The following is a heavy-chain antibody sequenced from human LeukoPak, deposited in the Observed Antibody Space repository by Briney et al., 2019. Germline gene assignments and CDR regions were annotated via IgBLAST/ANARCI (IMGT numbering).Heavy chain of an antibody. CDR3: ARGGNVGLSY. CDR1: GGSISSGGYY. D-gene: IGHD1-26*01. Sequence: SETLSLTCTVSGGSISSGGYYWSWIRQHPGKGLEWIGYIYYSGSTYYNPSLKSRVTISVDTSKTQFSLKLTSVTAADTAVYYCARGGNVGLSYWGQGTLVTVSS. J-gene: IGHJ4*02. CDR2: IYYSGST. V-gene: IGHV4-31*03.